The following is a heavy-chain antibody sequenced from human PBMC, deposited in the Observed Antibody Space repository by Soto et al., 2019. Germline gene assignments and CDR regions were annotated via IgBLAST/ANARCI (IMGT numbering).Heavy chain of an antibody. CDR1: GYTLTELS. CDR3: ARSRSGAALLVAHYYYYGMDV. J-gene: IGHJ6*02. CDR2: IDPNDGTT. Sequence: GASVKVCCKVSGYTLTELSMHWVRQAPGKGLEWMGGIDPNDGTTNYAQKFQGRVTMTEDKSTSTAYMELSSLRSEDTAVYYCARSRSGAALLVAHYYYYGMDVWGQGTTVTVSS. D-gene: IGHD6-6*01. V-gene: IGHV1-24*01.